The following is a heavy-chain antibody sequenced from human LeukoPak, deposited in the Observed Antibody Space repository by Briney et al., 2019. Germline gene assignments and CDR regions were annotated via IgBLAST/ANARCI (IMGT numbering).Heavy chain of an antibody. D-gene: IGHD1-14*01. CDR3: ARGTFVP. J-gene: IGHJ5*02. V-gene: IGHV1-2*02. CDR1: GYIFTAYY. Sequence: GASVKVSCKTSGYIFTAYYIHWVRQAPGQGLEWMGWINPNSGDTNYAQKFRGRVTMTSDKSITTAYMELSRLTSDVTAVYHCARGTFVPWGQGTLVTVSA. CDR2: INPNSGDT.